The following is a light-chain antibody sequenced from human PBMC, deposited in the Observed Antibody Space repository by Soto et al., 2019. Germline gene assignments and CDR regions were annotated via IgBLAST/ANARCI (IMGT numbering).Light chain of an antibody. CDR1: QSLSSSW. V-gene: IGKV3-20*01. CDR3: QQYHSSVWT. J-gene: IGKJ1*01. Sequence: EIVLTQSPGTLSLSPGEIATLSCRASQSLSSSWLAWYQQKPGQAPRLLIYGASSRATGIPDRFSGSGSGTDFTLTISRLEPEDFAVYYCQQYHSSVWTFGQGTKVDIK. CDR2: GAS.